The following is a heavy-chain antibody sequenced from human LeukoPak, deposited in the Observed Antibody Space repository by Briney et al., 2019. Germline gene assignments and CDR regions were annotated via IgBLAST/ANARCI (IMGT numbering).Heavy chain of an antibody. D-gene: IGHD3-22*01. CDR3: AKDRPNYYDSSGHYYRRNGDY. CDR2: ITSSGTGT. J-gene: IGHJ4*02. V-gene: IGHV3-23*01. CDR1: GFTFSIYA. Sequence: GGSLRLSCAASGFTFSIYAMSWVRQAPGKGLDWVSSITSSGTGTFYADSVKGRLTISRDNSENTLYLQMNSLRVEDTAVYYCAKDRPNYYDSSGHYYRRNGDYWGQGTLVTVSS.